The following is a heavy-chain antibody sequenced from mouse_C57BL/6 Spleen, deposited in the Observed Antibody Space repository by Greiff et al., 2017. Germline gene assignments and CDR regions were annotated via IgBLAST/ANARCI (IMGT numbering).Heavy chain of an antibody. CDR1: GYAFTNYL. CDR3: ARSAYSNLDYYAMDY. Sequence: VQLVESGAELVRPGTSVKVSCKASGYAFTNYLIEWVKQRPGQGLEWIGVINPGSGGTNYNEKFKGKATLTADKSSSTAYMQLSSLTSEDSAVYFCARSAYSNLDYYAMDYWGQGTSVTVSS. V-gene: IGHV1-54*01. D-gene: IGHD2-5*01. J-gene: IGHJ4*01. CDR2: INPGSGGT.